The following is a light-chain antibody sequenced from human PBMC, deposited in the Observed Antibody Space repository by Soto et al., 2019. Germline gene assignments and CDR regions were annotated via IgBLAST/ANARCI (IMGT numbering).Light chain of an antibody. CDR2: MIS. J-gene: IGKJ2*01. CDR1: QSLVHSDGNSY. CDR3: MQATQPYT. Sequence: DFVMTQTPLSSPVTLGQPASISCRSSQSLVHSDGNSYLNWLHQRTVQPPRLLIYMISNRFSGVPDRFRGSGAGTDFTLKISRVEREDVGVYYCMQATQPYTFGQGTKLEIK. V-gene: IGKV2-24*01.